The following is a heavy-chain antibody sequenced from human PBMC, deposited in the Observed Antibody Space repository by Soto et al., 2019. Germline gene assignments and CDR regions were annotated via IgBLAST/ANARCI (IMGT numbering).Heavy chain of an antibody. CDR1: GGTFSSYA. J-gene: IGHJ6*02. CDR2: IIPIFGTA. V-gene: IGHV1-69*06. CDR3: ARASVEMATIRVGDYYYGMDV. D-gene: IGHD5-12*01. Sequence: QVQLVQSGAEVKKPGSSVKVSCKASGGTFSSYAISWVRQAPGQGLEWMGGIIPIFGTANYAQKFQGRVTITADKSTSTAYMELSSLRSEDTAVYYCARASVEMATIRVGDYYYGMDVWGQGTTVTVSS.